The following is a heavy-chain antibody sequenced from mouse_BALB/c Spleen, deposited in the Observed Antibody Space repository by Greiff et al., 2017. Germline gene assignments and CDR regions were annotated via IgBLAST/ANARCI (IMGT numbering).Heavy chain of an antibody. D-gene: IGHD1-1*01. Sequence: EVQVVESGGGLVQPGGSLKLSCAASGFTFSSYGMSWVRQTPDKRLELVATINSNGGSTYYPDSVKGRFTISRDNAKNTLYLQMSSLKSEDTAMYYCAREGMEYYGSSYDYWGQGTTLTVSS. CDR3: AREGMEYYGSSYDY. CDR2: INSNGGST. CDR1: GFTFSSYG. V-gene: IGHV5-6-3*01. J-gene: IGHJ2*01.